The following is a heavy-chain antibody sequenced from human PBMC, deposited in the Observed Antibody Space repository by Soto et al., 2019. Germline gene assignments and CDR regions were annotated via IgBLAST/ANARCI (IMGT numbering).Heavy chain of an antibody. D-gene: IGHD3-22*01. J-gene: IGHJ4*02. V-gene: IGHV5-10-1*01. Sequence: ESRRISCKGSGYSFAVYWITWVRQNPGKGLYWMGRIDPSDSQTYYSPSFRGHVTISVTKSITTVFLQWSSLRASDTAMYYCARQIYDSDTGPNFQYYFDSWGQGTPVTVSS. CDR1: GYSFAVYW. CDR3: ARQIYDSDTGPNFQYYFDS. CDR2: IDPSDSQT.